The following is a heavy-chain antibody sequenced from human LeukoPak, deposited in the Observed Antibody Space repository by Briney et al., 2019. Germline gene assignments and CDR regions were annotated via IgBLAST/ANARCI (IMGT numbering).Heavy chain of an antibody. J-gene: IGHJ4*02. V-gene: IGHV1-69*04. D-gene: IGHD3-22*01. CDR3: ASSGGYYYDSRGYTPWARVDY. Sequence: SVKVSCKASGGTFSSYAISWVRQAPGQGLEWMGRIIPILGIANYAQKFQGRVTITADKSTSTAYMELSSLRSEDTAVYYCASSGGYYYDSRGYTPWARVDYWGQGTLVTVS. CDR2: IIPILGIA. CDR1: GGTFSSYA.